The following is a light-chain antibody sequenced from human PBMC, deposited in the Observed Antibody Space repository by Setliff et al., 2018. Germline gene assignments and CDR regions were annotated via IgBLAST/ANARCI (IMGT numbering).Light chain of an antibody. CDR2: QAS. V-gene: IGKV1-5*03. J-gene: IGKJ1*01. CDR1: EGIHKW. Sequence: DVQMTQSPSILSASPGDTVRITCRASEGIHKWLAWYQQKPGKAPSLLIYQASRLRSGVPSRFSGSASGTEFTLTISNLQPENFATYFCQEYDLTRTVGQGTKVDIK. CDR3: QEYDLTRT.